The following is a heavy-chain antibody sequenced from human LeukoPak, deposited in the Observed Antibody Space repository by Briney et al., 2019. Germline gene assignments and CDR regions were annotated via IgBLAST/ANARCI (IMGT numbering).Heavy chain of an antibody. D-gene: IGHD3-22*01. Sequence: GGSLRLSCAASGFTFSGFWMHWVRQAPGKGLVWVSCISFDGSDATYADSVKGRFTISRDNSKNTLYLQMNSLRAEDTAVYYCAKVPAAYDSSGYHYWGQGTLVTVSS. CDR1: GFTFSGFW. V-gene: IGHV3-74*01. CDR2: ISFDGSDA. J-gene: IGHJ4*02. CDR3: AKVPAAYDSSGYHY.